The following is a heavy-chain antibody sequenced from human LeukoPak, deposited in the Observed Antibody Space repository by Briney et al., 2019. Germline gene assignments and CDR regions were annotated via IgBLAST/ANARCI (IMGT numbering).Heavy chain of an antibody. CDR3: ARGLTWIQLFYLDY. J-gene: IGHJ4*02. Sequence: GGSLRLSCAASGFTFSSYAMHWVRQAPGKGLEWVAVISYDGSNKYYADSAKGRFTISRDNSKNTLYLQMNSLRAEDTAVYYCARGLTWIQLFYLDYWGQGTLVTVSS. V-gene: IGHV3-30*04. CDR2: ISYDGSNK. D-gene: IGHD5-18*01. CDR1: GFTFSSYA.